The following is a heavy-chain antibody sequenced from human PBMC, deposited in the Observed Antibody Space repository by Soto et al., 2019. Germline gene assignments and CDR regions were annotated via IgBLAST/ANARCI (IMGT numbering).Heavy chain of an antibody. CDR1: GGSISSGGYY. V-gene: IGHV4-31*03. CDR3: ARGPDSSHWYLDL. D-gene: IGHD3-3*01. CDR2: TYYSGST. Sequence: QVQLQESGPGLVKPSQTLSLTCTVSGGSISSGGYYWSWIRQHPGKGLEWIGYTYYSGSTYYNPSLKSRVTISVDTSKNQFSLKLNSMTAADTAVYYCARGPDSSHWYLDLWGRGTLVTVSS. J-gene: IGHJ2*01.